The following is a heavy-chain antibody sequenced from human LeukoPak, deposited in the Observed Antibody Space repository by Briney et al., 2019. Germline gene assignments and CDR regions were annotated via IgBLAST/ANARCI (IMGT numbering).Heavy chain of an antibody. CDR2: IFHSGST. Sequence: SETLSLTCTVSGGSISSYYWSWIRQPPGKGLEWIGYIFHSGSTYYNPSLKSRVTMSVDRSKTQFSLRLSSVTAADAAVYYCARATAMVTYFDDWGQGTLVTVSS. D-gene: IGHD5-18*01. CDR3: ARATAMVTYFDD. J-gene: IGHJ4*02. CDR1: GGSISSYY. V-gene: IGHV4-59*12.